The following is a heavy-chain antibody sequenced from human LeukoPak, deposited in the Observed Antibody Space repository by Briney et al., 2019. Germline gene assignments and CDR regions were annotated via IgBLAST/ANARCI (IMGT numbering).Heavy chain of an antibody. CDR2: ARNRAYGGAT. D-gene: IGHD6-19*01. Sequence: GGSLRLSCTTSGFTFGDYAVAWVRQAPGKGLEWVGFARNRAYGGATEYAASAKGRFTISRDDSRHIAYLQMSGLQTDDTAVYYCSRGSIENGSGWYIDYWGQGTLVTVSS. CDR1: GFTFGDYA. V-gene: IGHV3-49*04. J-gene: IGHJ4*02. CDR3: SRGSIENGSGWYIDY.